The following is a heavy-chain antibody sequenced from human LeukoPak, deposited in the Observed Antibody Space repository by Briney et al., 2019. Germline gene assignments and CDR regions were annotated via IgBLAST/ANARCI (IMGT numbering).Heavy chain of an antibody. CDR2: IYNSGST. D-gene: IGHD3-3*02. V-gene: IGHV4-59*01. J-gene: IGHJ4*02. CDR1: GGSLSSYY. Sequence: SETLSLTCTVSGGSLSSYYWSWIRQPPGRGLEWIGNIYNSGSTNYNPSLKSRVTISVDTSKNQFSLKLSSVTAADTAVYYCARVGRIFGVEFRGQGTLVTVSS. CDR3: ARVGRIFGVEF.